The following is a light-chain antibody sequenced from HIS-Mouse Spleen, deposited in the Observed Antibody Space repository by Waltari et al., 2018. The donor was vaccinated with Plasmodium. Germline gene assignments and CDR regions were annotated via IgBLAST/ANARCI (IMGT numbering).Light chain of an antibody. Sequence: QSALTQPPSASGSPGPSVTISCTGTSSDVGGYNLVPWYQQHPGKAPKLMIYEVSKRPSGVPDRFSGSKSGNTASLTVSGLQAEDEADYYCSSYAGSNNLVFGGGTKLTVL. J-gene: IGLJ2*01. CDR2: EVS. CDR1: SSDVGGYNL. V-gene: IGLV2-8*01. CDR3: SSYAGSNNLV.